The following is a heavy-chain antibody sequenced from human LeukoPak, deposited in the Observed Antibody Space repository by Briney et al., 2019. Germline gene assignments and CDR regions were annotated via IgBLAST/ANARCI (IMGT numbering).Heavy chain of an antibody. CDR1: GFIFSSHG. Sequence: GGSLRLSCAASGFIFSSHGMNWVRQAPGKGLEWVSGISPSGDITYYADSVKGRFTISRDNAKNSLYLQMNSLRVEDTAVYHCARGAGSSWYFYFDYWGQGTLVTVSS. J-gene: IGHJ4*02. V-gene: IGHV3-23*01. CDR3: ARGAGSSWYFYFDY. CDR2: ISPSGDIT. D-gene: IGHD6-13*01.